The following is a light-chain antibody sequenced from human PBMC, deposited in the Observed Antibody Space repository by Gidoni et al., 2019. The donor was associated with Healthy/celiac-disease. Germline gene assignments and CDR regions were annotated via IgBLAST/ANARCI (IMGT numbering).Light chain of an antibody. V-gene: IGKV3-20*01. CDR3: QQCGSSPWT. J-gene: IGKJ1*01. CDR1: QSVSSSY. Sequence: EIVFTQSPGTLSLSPGERATLSCRASQSVSSSYLAWYQQKPCQAPRLLIYGSSSGSGTDFTLTISRLEPEDFAVYYCQQCGSSPWTFGQGTKVEIK. CDR2: GSS.